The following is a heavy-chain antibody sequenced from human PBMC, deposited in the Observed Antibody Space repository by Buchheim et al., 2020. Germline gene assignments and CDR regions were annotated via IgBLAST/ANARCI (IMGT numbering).Heavy chain of an antibody. CDR2: ISYDGSNK. D-gene: IGHD1/OR15-1a*01. Sequence: QVQLVESGGGVVQPGRSLRLSCAASGFTFSSYGMHWVRQAPGKGLEWVAVISYDGSNKYYADSVKGRFTISRDNSKNTLYLQMNSLRAEDTAVCYCANLNWNNFHYYYGMDVWGQGTT. V-gene: IGHV3-30*18. CDR1: GFTFSSYG. CDR3: ANLNWNNFHYYYGMDV. J-gene: IGHJ6*02.